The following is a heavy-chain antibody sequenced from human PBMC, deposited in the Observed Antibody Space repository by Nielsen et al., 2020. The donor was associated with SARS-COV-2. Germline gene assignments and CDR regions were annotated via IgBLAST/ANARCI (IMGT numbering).Heavy chain of an antibody. CDR3: AREWRMQSTSSGFYYVEH. V-gene: IGHV3-13*04. J-gene: IGHJ4*02. CDR1: GFTFSNYD. D-gene: IGHD3-10*02. Sequence: GGSLRLSCEASGFTFSNYDFHWVRQAPGKGLEWVSSIGVRGDTYYAASVQGRFTISREDAKNSFHLQMNALRAGDTAVYYCAREWRMQSTSSGFYYVEHWGQGTLVTVSS. CDR2: IGVRGDT.